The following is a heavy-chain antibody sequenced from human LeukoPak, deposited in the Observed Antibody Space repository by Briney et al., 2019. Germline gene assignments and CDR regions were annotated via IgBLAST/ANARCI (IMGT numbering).Heavy chain of an antibody. CDR2: ISSSSSYI. D-gene: IGHD2-2*01. CDR3: AKDHCSSTSCSFDY. CDR1: GFTFSSYS. V-gene: IGHV3-21*04. J-gene: IGHJ4*02. Sequence: GGSLRLSCAASGFTFSSYSMNWVRQAPGKGLEWVSSISSSSSYIYYAESVKGRFTISRDNSKNTLYLQMNSLRAEDTAVYYCAKDHCSSTSCSFDYWGQGTLVTVSS.